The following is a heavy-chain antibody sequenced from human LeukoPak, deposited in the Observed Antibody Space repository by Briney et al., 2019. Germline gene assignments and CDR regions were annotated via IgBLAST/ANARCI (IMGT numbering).Heavy chain of an antibody. CDR3: ARAKAAAGIDYFDY. V-gene: IGHV4-59*13. CDR1: GASLSEYY. Sequence: PSEPLSLTCTGSGASLSEYYWNWIRQPPRKGLEWIGYIYYSGSTNYNPSLKSRVTISVDTSKNQFSLKLSSVTAADTAVYYCARAKAAAGIDYFDYWGQGTLVTVSS. J-gene: IGHJ4*02. CDR2: IYYSGST. D-gene: IGHD6-13*01.